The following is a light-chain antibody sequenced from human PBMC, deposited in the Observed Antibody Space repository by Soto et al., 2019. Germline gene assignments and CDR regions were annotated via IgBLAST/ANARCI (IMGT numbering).Light chain of an antibody. CDR3: QQSYSTTWT. CDR2: AAS. CDR1: QGISTY. J-gene: IGKJ1*01. V-gene: IGKV1-39*01. Sequence: DIQMTQSPSSLSASVGDRVTITCRASQGISTYLNWYQQKPGKAPKLLIYAASSLQSGVPSRFSGSGSETDFTLTISRLQTEHFATYSCQQSYSTTWTFGQGTKVEIK.